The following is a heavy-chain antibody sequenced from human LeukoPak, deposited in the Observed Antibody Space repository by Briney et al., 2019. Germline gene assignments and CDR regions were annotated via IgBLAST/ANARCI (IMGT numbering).Heavy chain of an antibody. J-gene: IGHJ4*02. D-gene: IGHD3-22*01. CDR1: GGTFSSYA. CDR2: IIPILGIA. CDR3: ARDPPWLSDRGCFDY. V-gene: IGHV1-69*04. Sequence: ASVKVSCKASGGTFSSYAISWVRQAPGQGLEWMGRIIPILGIANYAQKFQGRVTITADKSTSTAYMELSTLRSEDTAVYYCARDPPWLSDRGCFDYWGQGTLVTVSS.